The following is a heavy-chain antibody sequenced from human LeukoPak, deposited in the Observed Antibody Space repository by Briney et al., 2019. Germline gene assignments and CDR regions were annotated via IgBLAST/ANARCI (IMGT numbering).Heavy chain of an antibody. Sequence: GKSLRLSCAASGFTFSSYAFHWVRQAPGKGLEWVAVISYDGSQYYYGDSVKGRFTISRDNAKNSLYLQMNSLRAEDTAVYYCARRHYGSGSYQYFDYWGQGTLVTVSS. CDR3: ARRHYGSGSYQYFDY. J-gene: IGHJ4*02. V-gene: IGHV3-30*04. CDR2: ISYDGSQY. CDR1: GFTFSSYA. D-gene: IGHD3-10*01.